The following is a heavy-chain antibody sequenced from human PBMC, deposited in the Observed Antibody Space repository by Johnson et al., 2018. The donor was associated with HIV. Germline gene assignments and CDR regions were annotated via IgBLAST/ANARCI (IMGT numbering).Heavy chain of an antibody. CDR2: ISYDGSNK. CDR3: AREAHYYDSSGLKRGAFDI. V-gene: IGHV3-30-3*01. J-gene: IGHJ3*02. CDR1: GFTFSSYA. D-gene: IGHD3-22*01. Sequence: QVQLVESGGGVVQPGGSLRLSCAASGFTFSSYAMHWVRQAPGKGLEWVAVISYDGSNKYYADSVKGRFTISRDNSKNTLYLQMNSLRAEDTAVYYCAREAHYYDSSGLKRGAFDIWGQGTMVTVSS.